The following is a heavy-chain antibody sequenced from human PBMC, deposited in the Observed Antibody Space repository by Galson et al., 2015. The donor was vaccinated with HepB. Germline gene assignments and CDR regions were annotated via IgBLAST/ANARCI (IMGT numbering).Heavy chain of an antibody. CDR3: ASGVWSRLGGDAFDI. CDR1: GYTFTSYA. J-gene: IGHJ3*02. Sequence: SVKVSCKASGYTFTSYAMHWVRQAPGQRLEWMGWINAGNGNTKYSQKFQGRVTITRDTSASTAYMELSSLRSEDTAVYYCASGVWSRLGGDAFDIWGQGAMVTVSS. CDR2: INAGNGNT. D-gene: IGHD1-26*01. V-gene: IGHV1-3*01.